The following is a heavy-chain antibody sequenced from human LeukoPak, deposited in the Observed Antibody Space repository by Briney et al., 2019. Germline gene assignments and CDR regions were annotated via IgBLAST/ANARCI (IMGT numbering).Heavy chain of an antibody. CDR3: ARFSPQLLWFGELLYGPPDY. D-gene: IGHD3-10*01. V-gene: IGHV1-8*01. Sequence: ASVKVSCKASGYTFTSYDINWVRQATGQGLEWMGWMNPNSGNTGYAQKFQGRVTMTRNTSISTAYMELSSLRSEDTAVYYCARFSPQLLWFGELLYGPPDYWGQGTLVTVSS. CDR2: MNPNSGNT. J-gene: IGHJ4*02. CDR1: GYTFTSYD.